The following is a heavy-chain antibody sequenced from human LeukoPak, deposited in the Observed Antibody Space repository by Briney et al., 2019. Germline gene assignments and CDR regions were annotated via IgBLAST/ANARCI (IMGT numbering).Heavy chain of an antibody. V-gene: IGHV4-39*07. CDR1: GGSISSSSYY. J-gene: IGHJ4*02. CDR3: ARDRYYYDSSGSRFDY. Sequence: SETLSLICTVSGGSISSSSYYWGWIRQPPGKGLEWIGSIYHSGSTYYNPSLKSRVTISVDTSKNQVSLKLSSVTAADTAVYYCARDRYYYDSSGSRFDYWGQGTLVTVSS. D-gene: IGHD3-22*01. CDR2: IYHSGST.